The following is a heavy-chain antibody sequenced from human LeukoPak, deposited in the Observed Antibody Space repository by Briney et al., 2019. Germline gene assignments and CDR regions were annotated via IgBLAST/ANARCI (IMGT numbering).Heavy chain of an antibody. CDR2: INPSDGST. CDR3: ARDHSDAAILTWWFDP. CDR1: GYTFSRHW. Sequence: ASVTVSCKASGYTFSRHWIHWVRQAPGQGLEWMAIINPSDGSTSYAQKFQGRVSLSRDTSTNTVNMGLSSLKSEDTAVYYCARDHSDAAILTWWFDPWGQGNLVIVSS. D-gene: IGHD2-2*02. V-gene: IGHV1-46*01. J-gene: IGHJ5*02.